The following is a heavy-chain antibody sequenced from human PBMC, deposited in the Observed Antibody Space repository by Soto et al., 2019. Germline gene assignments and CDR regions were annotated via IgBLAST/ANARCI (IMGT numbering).Heavy chain of an antibody. Sequence: ASVKVSCKASGFTFNRYAIHWVRQAPGQSLEWMGWINAGSGYPRYSQKFQGRVTITRDTSASTAYMELSSLRSEDTAVYYCASGVYYDSSGHDYWGQGTLVTVS. D-gene: IGHD3-22*01. J-gene: IGHJ4*02. CDR1: GFTFNRYA. CDR3: ASGVYYDSSGHDY. V-gene: IGHV1-3*01. CDR2: INAGSGYP.